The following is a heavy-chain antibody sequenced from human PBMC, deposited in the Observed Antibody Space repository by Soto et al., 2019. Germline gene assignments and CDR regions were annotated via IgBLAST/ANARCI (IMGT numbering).Heavy chain of an antibody. J-gene: IGHJ5*02. Sequence: SETLSRTCSVSGGSISSSTNYWGWILQPPGRGMEWIGSVYYGGSTYYNPSLKSRVTISVDTSKNQFSLRLSSVTAADTAVYYCAKHDGTVTLNWFYPWGQGTLVTVS. V-gene: IGHV4-39*01. D-gene: IGHD4-17*01. CDR1: GGSISSSTNY. CDR3: AKHDGTVTLNWFYP. CDR2: VYYGGST.